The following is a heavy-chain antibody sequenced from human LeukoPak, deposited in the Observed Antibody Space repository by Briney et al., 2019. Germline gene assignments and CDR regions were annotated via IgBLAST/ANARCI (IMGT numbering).Heavy chain of an antibody. V-gene: IGHV3-48*03. D-gene: IGHD3-3*02. CDR1: GFSLSNYE. CDR3: ARGGEGGIYGEHFDY. CDR2: MTRSDSSM. Sequence: PGGSLRLSCAASGFSLSNYEMNWVRQAPGKGLEWFSYMTRSDSSMKYADSVKGRFTMSRDNAKSSLYLQMNSLRAEDTAVYYCARGGEGGIYGEHFDYWGQGTLVTVSS. J-gene: IGHJ4*02.